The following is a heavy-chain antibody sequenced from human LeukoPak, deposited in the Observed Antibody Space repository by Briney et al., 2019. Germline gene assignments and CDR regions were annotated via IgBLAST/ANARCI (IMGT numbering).Heavy chain of an antibody. Sequence: PSETLSLTCTVSGGSISSYYWSWIRQPPGKGLEWTGYIYYSGSTNYNPSLKSRVTISVDTSKNQFPLKLSSVTAADTAVYYCARGYDFWSGLFDYWGQGTLVTVSS. D-gene: IGHD3-3*01. V-gene: IGHV4-59*01. CDR2: IYYSGST. J-gene: IGHJ4*02. CDR3: ARGYDFWSGLFDY. CDR1: GGSISSYY.